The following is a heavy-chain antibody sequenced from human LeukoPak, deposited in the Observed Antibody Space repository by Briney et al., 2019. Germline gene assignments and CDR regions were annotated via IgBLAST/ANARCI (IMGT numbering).Heavy chain of an antibody. J-gene: IGHJ4*02. CDR3: AKSNRITMIVVVITAFDY. V-gene: IGHV3-23*01. D-gene: IGHD3-22*01. CDR2: ISGSGGST. CDR1: GFTFSSYA. Sequence: PGGFLRLSCAASGFTFSSYAMSWVRQAPGKGLEWVSAISGSGGSTCYADSVKGRFTISRDNSKNTLYLQMNSLRAEDTAVYYCAKSNRITMIVVVITAFDYWGQGTLVTVSS.